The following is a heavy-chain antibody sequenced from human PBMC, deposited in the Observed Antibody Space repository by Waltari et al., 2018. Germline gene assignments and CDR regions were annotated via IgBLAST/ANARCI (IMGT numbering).Heavy chain of an antibody. J-gene: IGHJ4*02. D-gene: IGHD6-19*01. CDR3: ARVLESSGFNFDS. Sequence: DVHLVQSGGGLVPPGRSLGLSFTSSGFTFASSAIPWQRQAPGKGLDWFGFIRTKCYGAPTEYAASVEGRFTISRDDSKGIAYLHLNGLKTEDTGVYYCARVLESSGFNFDSWGQGTLVTVSS. V-gene: IGHV3-49*03. CDR2: IRTKCYGAPT. CDR1: GFTFASSA.